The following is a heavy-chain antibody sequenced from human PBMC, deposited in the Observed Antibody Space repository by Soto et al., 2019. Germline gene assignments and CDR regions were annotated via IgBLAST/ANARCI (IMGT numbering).Heavy chain of an antibody. J-gene: IGHJ4*02. CDR2: INDGNDKI. Sequence: QVQLVQSGAEVKKPGASVKVSCKASGYTFTRYTMYWVRQAPGQRLECMGWINDGNDKIKYSQKFQGRVTITSDTSATTAYMELSSLTSEDTAVYYCAIFGGSVSGWGQGTXVT. CDR3: AIFGGSVSG. CDR1: GYTFTRYT. D-gene: IGHD2-15*01. V-gene: IGHV1-3*01.